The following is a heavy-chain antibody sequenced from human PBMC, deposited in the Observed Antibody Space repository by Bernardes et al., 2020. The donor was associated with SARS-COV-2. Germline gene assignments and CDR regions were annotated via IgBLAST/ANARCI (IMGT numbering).Heavy chain of an antibody. V-gene: IGHV3-7*03. Sequence: GSLRLSCAASGFRFSDYWMTWVRQAPGKGLEWVANIHQVGSETYYVDSVKGRFIISRDNGKNSLYLQMNSLRVEDTAVYYCVRAWGTSAPYYFDNWGQGTLVTVSS. CDR3: VRAWGTSAPYYFDN. J-gene: IGHJ4*02. D-gene: IGHD7-27*01. CDR1: GFRFSDYW. CDR2: IHQVGSET.